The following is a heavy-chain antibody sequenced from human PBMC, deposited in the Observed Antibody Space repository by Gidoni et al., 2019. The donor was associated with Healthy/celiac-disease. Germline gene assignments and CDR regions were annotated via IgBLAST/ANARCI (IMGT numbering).Heavy chain of an antibody. Sequence: QVQLQQWGAGLLKPSETLPLTCAVYGGSFSGYYWGWIRQPPGKGLEWIGEINHSGSTNYNPSLKSRVTISVDTSKNQFSLKLSSVTAADTAVYYCASFRLLGRKYYFDYWGQGTLVTVSS. CDR2: INHSGST. D-gene: IGHD2-15*01. J-gene: IGHJ4*02. CDR1: GGSFSGYY. CDR3: ASFRLLGRKYYFDY. V-gene: IGHV4-34*01.